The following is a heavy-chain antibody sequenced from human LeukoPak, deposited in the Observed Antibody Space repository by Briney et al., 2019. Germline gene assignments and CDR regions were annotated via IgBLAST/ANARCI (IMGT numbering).Heavy chain of an antibody. CDR2: IYYSGST. D-gene: IGHD3-22*01. Sequence: PSETLSLTCTVSGGSISSGDYYWRWIRQPPGKGLEWIVYIYYSGSTYYNPSLKNRVTISVDTSKNQFSLKLSSVTAADTAVYYCARGHPRTYYYDSSGYHPADAFDIWGQGTMVTVSS. CDR1: GGSISSGDYY. V-gene: IGHV4-30-4*01. CDR3: ARGHPRTYYYDSSGYHPADAFDI. J-gene: IGHJ3*02.